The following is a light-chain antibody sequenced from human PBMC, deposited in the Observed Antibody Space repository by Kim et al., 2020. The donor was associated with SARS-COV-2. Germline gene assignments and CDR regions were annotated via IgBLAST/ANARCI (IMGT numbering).Light chain of an antibody. J-gene: IGLJ1*01. Sequence: GQSLTISCTRTNSSIADYNYVSWYQQHRSNAPRLMIFDVTYRPSGISDRFSGSKSGNTASLTISGLQAEEEAYYYCSSYVGSTSEVFGPGTKVTVL. CDR1: NSSIADYNY. CDR2: DVT. CDR3: SSYVGSTSEV. V-gene: IGLV2-14*03.